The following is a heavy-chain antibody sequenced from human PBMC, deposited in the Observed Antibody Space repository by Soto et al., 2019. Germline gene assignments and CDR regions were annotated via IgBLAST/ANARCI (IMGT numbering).Heavy chain of an antibody. D-gene: IGHD6-13*01. CDR3: GRGYSSSSAAFDY. CDR2: ISFDGTKK. Sequence: PGGSLRLSCAASGFTFSSYAMHWVRQAPGKGLEWVAFISFDGTKKYYADSVKDRFTVSRDNSKNTLFVEMSSLRAEDAAVYYCGRGYSSSSAAFDYWGQGTLVTVSS. J-gene: IGHJ4*02. V-gene: IGHV3-30-3*01. CDR1: GFTFSSYA.